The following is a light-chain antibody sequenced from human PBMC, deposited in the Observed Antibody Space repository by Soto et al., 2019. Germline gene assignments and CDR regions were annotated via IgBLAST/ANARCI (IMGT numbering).Light chain of an antibody. CDR1: QSVSSSS. V-gene: IGKV3-20*01. Sequence: EIVLTQSPGTLSLPPGERATLSCRASQSVSSSSLAWFQQKPGQAPRLLIYGASSRATGIPDRFSGSGSGTDFALTISRLEPEDFAVYHCQQYGRSPLTVGGGTKVDSK. CDR2: GAS. J-gene: IGKJ4*01. CDR3: QQYGRSPLT.